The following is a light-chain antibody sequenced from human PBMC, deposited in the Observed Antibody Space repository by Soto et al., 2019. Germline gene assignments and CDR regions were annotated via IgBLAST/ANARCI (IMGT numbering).Light chain of an antibody. V-gene: IGKV3-11*01. J-gene: IGKJ5*01. CDR1: QSVSSY. CDR3: QQRNNSIT. Sequence: EIVLTQSPATLSLSPGERATLSCRASQSVSSYLAWYQQKPGQAPRLLIYDASNRITGIPARFSGSGSGTDFTLTISSLEPEDFAVYYCQQRNNSITFGQGTRLEIK. CDR2: DAS.